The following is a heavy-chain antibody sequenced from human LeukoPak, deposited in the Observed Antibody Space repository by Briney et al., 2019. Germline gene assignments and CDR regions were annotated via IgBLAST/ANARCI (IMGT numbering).Heavy chain of an antibody. D-gene: IGHD3-3*01. Sequence: PSETLSLTCTVSGGSISSYYWNWIRQPPGKGLEWIGYIYYSGSTNYNPSLKSRVTISVDTSKNQFSLKLSSVTASDTAVYYCARGGFWSGYYLSPFDYWGQGTLVTASS. CDR3: ARGGFWSGYYLSPFDY. CDR2: IYYSGST. J-gene: IGHJ4*02. V-gene: IGHV4-59*01. CDR1: GGSISSYY.